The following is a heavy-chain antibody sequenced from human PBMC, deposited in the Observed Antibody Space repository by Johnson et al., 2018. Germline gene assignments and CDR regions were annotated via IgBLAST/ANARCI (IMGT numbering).Heavy chain of an antibody. Sequence: QVQLVESGGRVVQPGRSLRLSCSASGFTFSSYAMHWVRQAPGKGLELVAVISDDGSNKFYAESVKGRFTISRDNSKYTVYLQMHSLKAEDTAVFYCARAQGGDYLAEYFQHWGQGTLVTVSS. J-gene: IGHJ1*01. CDR2: ISDDGSNK. V-gene: IGHV3-30-3*01. CDR3: ARAQGGDYLAEYFQH. D-gene: IGHD4-17*01. CDR1: GFTFSSYA.